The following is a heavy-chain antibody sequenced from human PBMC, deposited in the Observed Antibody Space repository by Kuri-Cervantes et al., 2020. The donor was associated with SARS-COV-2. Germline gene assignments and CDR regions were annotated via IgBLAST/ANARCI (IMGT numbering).Heavy chain of an antibody. V-gene: IGHV3-30*18. D-gene: IGHD3-22*01. CDR2: ISHDGKNK. J-gene: IGHJ4*02. CDR3: AKEYYYDSSGSLGY. CDR1: GFSFSRTD. Sequence: GESLKISCAASGFSFSRTDMHWVRQAPGKGLEWVAVISHDGKNKKCIASGKGRFTISRDNSKNTLYLQMNSLRAEDTAVYYCAKEYYYDSSGSLGYWGQGTLVTVSS.